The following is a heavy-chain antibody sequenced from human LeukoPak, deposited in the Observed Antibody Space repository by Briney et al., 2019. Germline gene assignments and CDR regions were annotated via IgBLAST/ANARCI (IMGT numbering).Heavy chain of an antibody. V-gene: IGHV3-53*01. D-gene: IGHD2-8*02. Sequence: GGSLRLSCAASGFIVSSDYISWVRQTPGKGLEWASVIYSGGSTFYADYVKGRFTISRDNSTNTVYLKMNSLRAEDTAVYYCASGGNYCTGGACYGDWGQGTLVTVSS. CDR1: GFIVSSDY. J-gene: IGHJ4*02. CDR2: IYSGGST. CDR3: ASGGNYCTGGACYGD.